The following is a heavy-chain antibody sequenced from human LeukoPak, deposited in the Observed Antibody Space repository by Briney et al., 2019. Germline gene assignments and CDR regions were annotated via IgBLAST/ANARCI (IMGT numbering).Heavy chain of an antibody. CDR1: GGSISSGAYY. CDR2: IYTSGST. J-gene: IGHJ4*02. D-gene: IGHD3-3*01. Sequence: SQTLSLTCTVSGGSISSGAYYYHWIRQPAGKGLEWIGRIYTSGSTNYNPSLKSRLTISVDTSKNQFSLKLSSVTAADTAVYYCARGVYDFWSGYYDWGPGTLVTVSS. CDR3: ARGVYDFWSGYYD. V-gene: IGHV4-61*02.